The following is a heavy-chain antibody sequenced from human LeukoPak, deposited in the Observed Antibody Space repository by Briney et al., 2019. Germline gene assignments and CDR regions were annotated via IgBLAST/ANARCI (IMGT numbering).Heavy chain of an antibody. D-gene: IGHD3-3*01. V-gene: IGHV1-46*01. CDR3: ARGPHIRTYDRDNWFDP. Sequence: ASVKVSCKASGYIFTNYYMHWVRQAPGQGLEWMGIINPNGINTNYAQNFQGRVTMTRDMSTNIIYMELSSLRSEDTAVYYCARGPHIRTYDRDNWFDPWGQGTLVTVSS. CDR2: INPNGINT. CDR1: GYIFTNYY. J-gene: IGHJ5*02.